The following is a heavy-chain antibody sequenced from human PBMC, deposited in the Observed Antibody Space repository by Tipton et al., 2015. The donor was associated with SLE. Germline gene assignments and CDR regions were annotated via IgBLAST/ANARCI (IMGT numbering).Heavy chain of an antibody. Sequence: SLRLSCVASGFTFSNSWMSWVRQAPGRGLEWVANTNPDGSNIYYVASVRGRFTMSRDNAKSSLYLQMNSLRDEDTAVYFCARVPSFGAVDIGGLGTMVTVSS. CDR2: TNPDGSNI. D-gene: IGHD3-10*01. CDR3: ARVPSFGAVDI. CDR1: GFTFSNSW. V-gene: IGHV3-7*01. J-gene: IGHJ3*02.